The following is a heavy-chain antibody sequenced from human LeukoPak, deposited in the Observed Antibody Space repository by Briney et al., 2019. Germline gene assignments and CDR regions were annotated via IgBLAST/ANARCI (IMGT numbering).Heavy chain of an antibody. J-gene: IGHJ4*02. Sequence: PGESLRLSCEASGFTFTKFWMSWVRQAPGKGLEWVANIQEDGKKENYVDSVRGRFTISRDNAKNSMYLQMNSLRAEDTAVYYCARDEIYYNILTGYRHFDYWGQGTLVTVFS. CDR1: GFTFTKFW. D-gene: IGHD3-9*01. V-gene: IGHV3-7*01. CDR3: ARDEIYYNILTGYRHFDY. CDR2: IQEDGKKE.